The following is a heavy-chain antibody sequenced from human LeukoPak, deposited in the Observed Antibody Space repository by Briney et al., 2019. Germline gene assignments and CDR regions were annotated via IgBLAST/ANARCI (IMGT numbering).Heavy chain of an antibody. CDR1: GFTFSYYG. CDR3: ANGNDY. Sequence: GGSLRLSCAASGFTFSYYGTHWVRQAPGKGLEWVTFIRYDGSDKYYADSVKGRFTISRDNSKNTLYLQMNSLRAEDTAVYYCANGNDYWGQGTLVTVSS. V-gene: IGHV3-30*02. CDR2: IRYDGSDK. J-gene: IGHJ4*02.